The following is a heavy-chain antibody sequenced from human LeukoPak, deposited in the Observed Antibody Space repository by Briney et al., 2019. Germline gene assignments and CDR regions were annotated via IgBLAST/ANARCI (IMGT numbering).Heavy chain of an antibody. J-gene: IGHJ4*02. CDR3: ASQRWLQLGFDY. CDR2: ISGSGGST. Sequence: PGGSLRLSCAASGFTFSIYAMSWVRQAPGKGLEWVSAISGSGGSTYYADSVKGRFTISRDNSKNTLYLQMNSLRAEDTAVYYCASQRWLQLGFDYWGQGNLVTVSS. CDR1: GFTFSIYA. V-gene: IGHV3-23*01. D-gene: IGHD5-12*01.